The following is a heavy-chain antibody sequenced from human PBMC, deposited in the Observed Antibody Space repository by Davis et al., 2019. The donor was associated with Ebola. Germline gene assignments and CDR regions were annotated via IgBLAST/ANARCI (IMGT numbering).Heavy chain of an antibody. V-gene: IGHV1-46*03. D-gene: IGHD3-22*01. CDR1: GYSFINFY. J-gene: IGHJ4*02. Sequence: ASVKVSCKASGYSFINFYIHWVRQAPGQGLEWMGRINPSGGITSYAQKFQGRVTMTRDTSTSTVKMELSSLRAEDTAVYYCARDHNNYDSCGPGFWGQGTLVTVSS. CDR3: ARDHNNYDSCGPGF. CDR2: INPSGGIT.